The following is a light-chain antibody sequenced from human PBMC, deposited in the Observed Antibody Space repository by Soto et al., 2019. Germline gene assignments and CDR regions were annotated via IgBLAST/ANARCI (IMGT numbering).Light chain of an antibody. V-gene: IGLV2-11*01. CDR3: CSYTGSYTFV. CDR1: SSDIGGYYY. Sequence: QSALTQPRSVSGSPGQSVTISCNGTSSDIGGYYYVSWYQQHPGKAPKLMVYDVTKRPSGVPDRFSGSKSGNTASLTITGLRAEDEADYYCCSYTGSYTFVFGGGTKVTVL. J-gene: IGLJ2*01. CDR2: DVT.